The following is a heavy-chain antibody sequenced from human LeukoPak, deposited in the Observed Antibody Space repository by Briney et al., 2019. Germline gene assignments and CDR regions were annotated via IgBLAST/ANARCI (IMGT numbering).Heavy chain of an antibody. D-gene: IGHD1-26*01. CDR3: PKGGSQFDY. CDR1: GFTFSSYG. Sequence: GGSLRLSCAASGFTFSSYGMHWVRQAPGKGLEWVAVISYVGSNKYYADSVKGRFTISRDNSKNTLYLQMNSLRAEDAAVYYCPKGGSQFDYWGQGTLVTVSS. J-gene: IGHJ4*02. V-gene: IGHV3-30*18. CDR2: ISYVGSNK.